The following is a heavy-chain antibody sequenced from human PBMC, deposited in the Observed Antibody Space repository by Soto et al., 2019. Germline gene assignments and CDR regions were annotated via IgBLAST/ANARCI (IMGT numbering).Heavy chain of an antibody. CDR3: ARATQFYYDSSGYSKNFDF. D-gene: IGHD3-22*01. V-gene: IGHV4-34*01. Sequence: QVQLQQWGAGLLNPSETLSLTCGVSGGSFSGYFWTWIRQPPGKGLEWIGEINHIGSTNYNPSLRSRLTLSIDTSKNQFSLKLTSVTAADTALYFCARATQFYYDSSGYSKNFDFWGQGTLVTVSS. CDR2: INHIGST. CDR1: GGSFSGYF. J-gene: IGHJ4*02.